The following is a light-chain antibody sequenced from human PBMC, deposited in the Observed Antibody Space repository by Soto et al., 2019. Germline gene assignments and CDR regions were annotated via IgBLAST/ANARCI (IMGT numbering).Light chain of an antibody. CDR2: KAS. J-gene: IGKJ1*01. V-gene: IGKV1-5*03. Sequence: DIQMTQSPSTLSASVGDRVTITCRASQSISSWLAWYQQKPGKAPKLLIYKASSLESGVPSRFSGSGSGTEFTLTISSLQPDDLATYYCQQYNNYSWTFDQGTKVEIK. CDR1: QSISSW. CDR3: QQYNNYSWT.